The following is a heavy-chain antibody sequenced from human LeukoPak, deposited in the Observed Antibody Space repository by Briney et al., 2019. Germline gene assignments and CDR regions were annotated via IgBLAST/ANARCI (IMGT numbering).Heavy chain of an antibody. CDR2: ISGSGGST. Sequence: PGGSLRLSCAASGFTFSSYSMNWVRQAPGKGLEWVSAISGSGGSTYYADSVKGRFTISRDNSKNTLYLQMNSLRAEDTAVYYCARRRDSGSLQHFDYWGQGTLVTVSS. J-gene: IGHJ4*02. CDR3: ARRRDSGSLQHFDY. D-gene: IGHD1-26*01. V-gene: IGHV3-23*01. CDR1: GFTFSSYS.